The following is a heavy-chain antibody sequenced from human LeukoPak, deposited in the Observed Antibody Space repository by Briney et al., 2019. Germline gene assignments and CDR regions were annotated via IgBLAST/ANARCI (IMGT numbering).Heavy chain of an antibody. D-gene: IGHD4-23*01. CDR2: IYPGDSDT. Sequence: GESLKTPFKGSGYSFTSYWINWVRQIPGKGLEWIGIIYPGDSDTRYSPSFQGQVTISADKSINTAYLQWSSLKASDTAMYYCARRSYGGKDFDYWGQGTLVTVSS. J-gene: IGHJ4*02. V-gene: IGHV5-51*01. CDR3: ARRSYGGKDFDY. CDR1: GYSFTSYW.